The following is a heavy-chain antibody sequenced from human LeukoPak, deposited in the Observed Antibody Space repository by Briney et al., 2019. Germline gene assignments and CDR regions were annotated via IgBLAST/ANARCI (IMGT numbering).Heavy chain of an antibody. CDR1: GFTFSRYW. Sequence: GGALRLSCAASGFTFSRYWMSWVRQAPGKGLEWVANIKQDGSEKYYVDSVKGRFTIPRDNAKNSLYLQMNSLRAEDTAVYYCAREREVYCSSTSCPPRSYGMDVWGQGTTVTVSS. V-gene: IGHV3-7*01. CDR3: AREREVYCSSTSCPPRSYGMDV. CDR2: IKQDGSEK. J-gene: IGHJ6*02. D-gene: IGHD2-2*01.